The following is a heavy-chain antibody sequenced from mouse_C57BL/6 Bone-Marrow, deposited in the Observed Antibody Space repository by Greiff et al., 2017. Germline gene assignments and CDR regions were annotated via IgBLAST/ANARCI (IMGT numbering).Heavy chain of an antibody. Sequence: QVQLQQSGAELVRPGTSVKMSCKASGYTFTNYWIGWAKQRPGHGLEWIGDIYPGGGYTNYNEKFKGKATLTADKSSSTAYMQFSSLTSEDSAIYYCARSQLQCWFAYWGQGTLVTVSA. V-gene: IGHV1-63*01. J-gene: IGHJ3*01. CDR2: IYPGGGYT. D-gene: IGHD1-3*01. CDR3: ARSQLQCWFAY. CDR1: GYTFTNYW.